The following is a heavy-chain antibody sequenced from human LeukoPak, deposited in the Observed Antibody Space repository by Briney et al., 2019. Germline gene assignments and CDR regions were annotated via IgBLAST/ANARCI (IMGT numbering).Heavy chain of an antibody. CDR3: ARGNIATRRGENWFDP. Sequence: APVKASCKASGYTFTGDFIHWVRQAPGQGLEWMGWINSDSGGTNYARKFQGRVTMTRDTSISTAYMELSSLRSDDTAVFYCARGNIATRRGENWFDPWGQGTLVTVSS. CDR2: INSDSGGT. CDR1: GYTFTGDF. J-gene: IGHJ5*02. V-gene: IGHV1-2*02. D-gene: IGHD6-6*01.